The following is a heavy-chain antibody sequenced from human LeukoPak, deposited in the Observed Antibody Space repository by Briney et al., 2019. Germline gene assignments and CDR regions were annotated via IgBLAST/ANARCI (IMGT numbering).Heavy chain of an antibody. D-gene: IGHD3-16*02. Sequence: GASVKVSCKTSGYTFTGYYIHWVRQAPGQGLEWMGWINPNSGGTSYAQKFQGRVTVTRDTSISTAYMELTNLISDDTAVYYCARNGAWGSYRLHDLWGQGTLVTVSS. CDR3: ARNGAWGSYRLHDL. V-gene: IGHV1-2*02. CDR1: GYTFTGYY. CDR2: INPNSGGT. J-gene: IGHJ4*02.